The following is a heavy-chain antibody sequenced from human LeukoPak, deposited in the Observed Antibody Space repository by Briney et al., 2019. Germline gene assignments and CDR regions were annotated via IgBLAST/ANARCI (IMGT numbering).Heavy chain of an antibody. D-gene: IGHD3-3*01. V-gene: IGHV4-39*01. CDR3: ASHDFWSGYPKFDY. CDR1: GDSISSSSYY. J-gene: IGHJ4*02. Sequence: SETLSLTCTVSGDSISSSSYYWGWIRQPPGKGLEWIGSIYYSGSTYYNPSLRSRVTISVDTSKNQFSLKLSSVTAADTAVYSCASHDFWSGYPKFDYWGQGTLVTVSS. CDR2: IYYSGST.